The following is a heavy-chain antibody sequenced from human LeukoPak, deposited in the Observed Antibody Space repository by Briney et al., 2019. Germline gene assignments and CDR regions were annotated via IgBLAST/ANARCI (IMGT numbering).Heavy chain of an antibody. CDR3: ARGRTQVDIVVVPAAVLGY. CDR1: GGTFSSYA. J-gene: IGHJ4*02. D-gene: IGHD2-2*01. V-gene: IGHV1-2*02. CDR2: INPNSGGT. Sequence: ASVKVSCKASGGTFSSYAISWVRQAPGQGLEWMGWINPNSGGTNYAQKFQGRVTMTRDTSISTAYMELSRLRSDDTAVYYCARGRTQVDIVVVPAAVLGYWGQGTLVTVSS.